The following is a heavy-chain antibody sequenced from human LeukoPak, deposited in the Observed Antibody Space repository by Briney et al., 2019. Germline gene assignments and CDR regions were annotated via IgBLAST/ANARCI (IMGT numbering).Heavy chain of an antibody. CDR2: ISGSGGNT. V-gene: IGHV3-23*01. CDR3: AKDSGVLRHFDWLSYFDY. J-gene: IGHJ4*02. Sequence: PGGSLRLSCAASGFTVSSNYMSWVRQAPGKGLEWVSGISGSGGNTYYADSVKGRFTISRDNSKRTLYLQMNSLRAEDTAVYYCAKDSGVLRHFDWLSYFDYWGQGTLVTVSS. D-gene: IGHD3-9*01. CDR1: GFTVSSNY.